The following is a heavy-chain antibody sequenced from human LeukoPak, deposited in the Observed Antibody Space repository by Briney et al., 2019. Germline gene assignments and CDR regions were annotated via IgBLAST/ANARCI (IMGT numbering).Heavy chain of an antibody. CDR1: GFTLSSYW. CDR2: INSDGSTT. Sequence: GGSLRLSCAASGFTLSSYWMNWLRQGPGKGLVWVSRINSDGSTTSYADSVKGRFTISRDNAKNTLYLQMNSLRAEDTAVYYCARDGDGAYPVDYWGQGTLVTVSS. CDR3: ARDGDGAYPVDY. J-gene: IGHJ4*02. D-gene: IGHD4-17*01. V-gene: IGHV3-74*01.